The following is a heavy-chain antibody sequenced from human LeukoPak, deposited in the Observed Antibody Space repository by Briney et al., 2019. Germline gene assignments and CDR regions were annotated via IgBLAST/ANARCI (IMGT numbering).Heavy chain of an antibody. CDR3: ARGQFCGGDCLYFDD. J-gene: IGHJ4*02. V-gene: IGHV3-21*01. CDR2: ISSSSSYI. Sequence: GGSLRLSCAASGFTFSTYNMNWVRQAPGKGLEWVSSISSSSSYIYYADSVKGQFTISRDNARNALYLQLSSLRAEDTAIYYCARGQFCGGDCLYFDDWGQGTLVTVSS. D-gene: IGHD2-21*01. CDR1: GFTFSTYN.